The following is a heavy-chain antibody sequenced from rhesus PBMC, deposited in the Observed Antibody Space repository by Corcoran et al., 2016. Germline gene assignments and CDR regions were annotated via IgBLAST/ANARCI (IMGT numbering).Heavy chain of an antibody. Sequence: QVQLQESGPGLVKPSETLSLTCAVSGGSISADYYWSWIRQPPGKGLEWIGYIYGSGGGTNYNPSLKNRVTMSIDTSKNQFSLKLSSVTAADTAVYYCAREVIAAAGMDYWGQGVLVTVSS. CDR3: AREVIAAAGMDY. D-gene: IGHD6-31*01. V-gene: IGHV4-106*01. CDR1: GGSISADYY. CDR2: IYGSGGGT. J-gene: IGHJ4*01.